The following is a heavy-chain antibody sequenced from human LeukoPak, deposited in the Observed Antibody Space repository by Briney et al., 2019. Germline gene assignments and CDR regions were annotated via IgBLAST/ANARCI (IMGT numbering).Heavy chain of an antibody. J-gene: IGHJ4*02. CDR2: ISAYNGNT. CDR1: GYTFTSYG. CDR3: ARVGGGGYYYDSSGYYYGVWDY. Sequence: GASVKVSCRASGYTFTSYGISWVRQAPGQGLEWMGWISAYNGNTNYAQKLQGRVTMTTDTSTSTAYMERRSLRSDDTAVYYCARVGGGGYYYDSSGYYYGVWDYWGQGTLVTVSS. D-gene: IGHD3-22*01. V-gene: IGHV1-18*01.